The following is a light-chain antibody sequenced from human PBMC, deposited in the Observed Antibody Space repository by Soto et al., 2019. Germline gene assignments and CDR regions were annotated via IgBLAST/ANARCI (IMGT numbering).Light chain of an antibody. CDR1: QSVSSTH. J-gene: IGKJ2*01. Sequence: EIVLTQSPGTLSLSPGERATLSCRASQSVSSTHLAWYQQKPGQAPRLLIYGASNRAAGFPDRFSGSGSGTDFTLTISRLEPEDFAVYYCQQYGSSPYTFGQGTKLEIK. CDR3: QQYGSSPYT. V-gene: IGKV3-20*01. CDR2: GAS.